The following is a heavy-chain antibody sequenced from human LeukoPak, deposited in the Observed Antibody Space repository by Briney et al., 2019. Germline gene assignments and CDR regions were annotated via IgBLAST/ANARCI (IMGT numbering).Heavy chain of an antibody. D-gene: IGHD3-10*01. CDR2: MNPNSGNT. CDR1: RYTFTSYD. V-gene: IGHV1-8*01. J-gene: IGHJ4*02. Sequence: ASVKVSCKASRYTFTSYDINWVRQATGQGLEWMGWMNPNSGNTGYAQKFQGRVTMTRSTSISTAYMELSSLRSEDTAVYYCARAMAMVRGVIGPYYFDYWGQGTLVTVSS. CDR3: ARAMAMVRGVIGPYYFDY.